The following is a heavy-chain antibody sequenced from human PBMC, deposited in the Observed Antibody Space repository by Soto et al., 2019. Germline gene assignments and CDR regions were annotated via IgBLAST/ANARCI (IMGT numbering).Heavy chain of an antibody. CDR1: GYTFTSYG. CDR2: INAANGDT. CDR3: VRRHVSATGIDWFDP. D-gene: IGHD6-13*01. Sequence: ASVKVSYKASGYTFTSYGIHWVRQAPGQRLEWMGWINAANGDTKYSPKFQGRVTITRDTSASTAYMELSSLRSEDTAVYYCVRRHVSATGIDWFDPWGQGTLVTVSS. V-gene: IGHV1-3*01. J-gene: IGHJ5*02.